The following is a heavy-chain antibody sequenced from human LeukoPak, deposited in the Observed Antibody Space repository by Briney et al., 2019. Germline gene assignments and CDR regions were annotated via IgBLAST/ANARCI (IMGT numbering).Heavy chain of an antibody. J-gene: IGHJ5*02. CDR1: GYTFTGYY. Sequence: GASVKVSCKASGYTFTGYYMHWVRQAPGQGLEWRGWINPNSGGTNYAQKVQGRVTMTRDTSISTAYMELSRLRSDDAAVYYGARDLTGTTSGWFDPWGQGTLVTVSS. D-gene: IGHD1-7*01. CDR3: ARDLTGTTSGWFDP. V-gene: IGHV1-2*02. CDR2: INPNSGGT.